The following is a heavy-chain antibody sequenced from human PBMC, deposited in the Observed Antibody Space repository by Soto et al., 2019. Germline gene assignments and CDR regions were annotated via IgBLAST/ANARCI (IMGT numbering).Heavy chain of an antibody. V-gene: IGHV3-30-3*01. CDR3: ARESGSYRSPYFDY. CDR2: ISYDGSNK. D-gene: IGHD1-26*01. Sequence: QVQLVESGGGVVQPGRSLRLSCAASGFTFSSYAMHWVRQAPGKGLEWVAVISYDGSNKYYADSVKARFTISRDNSKNALYLQKNSLRAEDTAVYYCARESGSYRSPYFDYWGQGTLVTVSS. CDR1: GFTFSSYA. J-gene: IGHJ4*02.